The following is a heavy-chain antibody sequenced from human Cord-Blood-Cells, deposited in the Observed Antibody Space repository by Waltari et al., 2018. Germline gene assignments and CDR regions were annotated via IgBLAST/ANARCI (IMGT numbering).Heavy chain of an antibody. Sequence: EVQLVESGGGLVKPGGSLRLSCAASGFTFSSYSMNWVRQAPGKGRGWVSSISSSSSYIYYADSVKGRFTISRDNAKNSLYLQMNSLRAEDTAVYYCARDLRSGDGEDYWGQGTLVTVSS. D-gene: IGHD3-10*01. CDR2: ISSSSSYI. V-gene: IGHV3-21*01. J-gene: IGHJ4*02. CDR1: GFTFSSYS. CDR3: ARDLRSGDGEDY.